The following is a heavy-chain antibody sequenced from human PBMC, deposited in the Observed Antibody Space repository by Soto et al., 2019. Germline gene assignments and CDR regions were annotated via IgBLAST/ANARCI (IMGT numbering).Heavy chain of an antibody. CDR1: GGSISSGGYY. J-gene: IGHJ6*03. D-gene: IGHD3-10*01. CDR3: ARVTYYYGSGSYDYYYYMDV. Sequence: QVQLQESGPGLVKPSQTLSLTCTVSGGSISSGGYYWSWIRQHPGKGLEWIGYIYYSGSTYYNPSLKCRVTISVDTSKNQFSLKLSSVTAADTAVYYCARVTYYYGSGSYDYYYYMDVWGKGTTVTVSS. V-gene: IGHV4-31*03. CDR2: IYYSGST.